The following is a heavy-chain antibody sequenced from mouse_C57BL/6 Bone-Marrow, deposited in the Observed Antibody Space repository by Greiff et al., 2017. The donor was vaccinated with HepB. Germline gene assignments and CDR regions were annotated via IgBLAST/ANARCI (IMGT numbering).Heavy chain of an antibody. Sequence: VKVVESGPGLVQPSQSLSITCTVSGFSFTSYGVHWVRQSPGKGLEWLGVIWRGGSTDYNAAFMSRLSITKDNSKSQVFFKMNSLQADDTAIYYCAKPTMVTTGAWFAYWGQGTLVTVSA. CDR3: AKPTMVTTGAWFAY. CDR2: IWRGGST. J-gene: IGHJ3*01. D-gene: IGHD2-9*01. V-gene: IGHV2-5*01. CDR1: GFSFTSYG.